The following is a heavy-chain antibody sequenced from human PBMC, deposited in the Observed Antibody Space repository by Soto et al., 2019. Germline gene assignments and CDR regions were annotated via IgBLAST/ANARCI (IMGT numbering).Heavy chain of an antibody. CDR3: AIDQPGDIVLVPAAISYGMDV. J-gene: IGHJ6*04. CDR1: GYTFTSYG. Sequence: QVQLVQSGAEVKKPGASVKVSCKASGYTFTSYGISWVRQAPGQGLEWMGWISAYNGNTNYAQKLQGRVTMTTDTTTSTAYMELRSLRSDDTAVYYCAIDQPGDIVLVPAAISYGMDVWGKGTTVTVSS. V-gene: IGHV1-18*01. D-gene: IGHD2-2*02. CDR2: ISAYNGNT.